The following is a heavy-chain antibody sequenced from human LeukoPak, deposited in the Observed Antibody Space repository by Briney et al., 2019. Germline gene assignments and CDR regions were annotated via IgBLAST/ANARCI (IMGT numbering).Heavy chain of an antibody. CDR1: GGSISSSSYY. V-gene: IGHV4-39*01. CDR2: IYYSGST. CDR3: TRVATYELDY. Sequence: SETLSLTCTVSGGSISSSSYYWGWLRPPPGKGLEWIGSIYYSGSTYYKPSLNSRVTISVDTFKNQFSLKLSSVTAADTAVYYCTRVATYELDYWVQGTLVTVSS. J-gene: IGHJ4*02. D-gene: IGHD5-12*01.